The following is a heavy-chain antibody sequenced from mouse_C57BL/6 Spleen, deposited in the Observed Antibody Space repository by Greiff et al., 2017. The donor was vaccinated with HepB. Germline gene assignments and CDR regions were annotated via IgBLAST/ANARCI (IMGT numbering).Heavy chain of an antibody. CDR3: TRGYGSSPYAMDY. Sequence: QVQLQQSGAELVRPGASVTLSCKASGYTFTDYEMHWVKQTPVHGLEWIGAIDPETGGTAYNQKFKGKAILTADKSSSTAYMELRSLTSEDSAVYHCTRGYGSSPYAMDYWGQGTSVTVSS. CDR1: GYTFTDYE. J-gene: IGHJ4*01. CDR2: IDPETGGT. D-gene: IGHD1-1*01. V-gene: IGHV1-15*01.